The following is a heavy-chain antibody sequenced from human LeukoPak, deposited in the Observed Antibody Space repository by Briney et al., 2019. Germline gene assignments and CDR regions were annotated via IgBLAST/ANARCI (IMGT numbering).Heavy chain of an antibody. Sequence: PSETLSLTCTVSGGSISSSSYYWGWIRQPPGKGLEWIGSIYHSGGTYYNLSLKSRVTISVDTSKNQFSLKLSPVTAADTAVYYCARGMVRGVIVDYWGQGTLVTVSS. D-gene: IGHD3-10*01. CDR3: ARGMVRGVIVDY. CDR2: IYHSGGT. V-gene: IGHV4-39*07. CDR1: GGSISSSSYY. J-gene: IGHJ4*02.